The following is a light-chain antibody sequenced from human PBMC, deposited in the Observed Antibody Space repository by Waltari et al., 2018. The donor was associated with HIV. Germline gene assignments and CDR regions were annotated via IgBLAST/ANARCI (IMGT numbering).Light chain of an antibody. CDR2: EVS. Sequence: QSAMPQPAPVSGSPGKWITISCTGTRSVVWGYNLFSWYQHHPGKAPKLIIYEVSKRPSGVSNRFSGSKSGSTASLTISGLQPEDEADYCCCSYASTTDTYVVFGGGTKLTVL. V-gene: IGLV2-23*02. CDR1: RSVVWGYNL. J-gene: IGLJ2*01. CDR3: CSYASTTDTYVV.